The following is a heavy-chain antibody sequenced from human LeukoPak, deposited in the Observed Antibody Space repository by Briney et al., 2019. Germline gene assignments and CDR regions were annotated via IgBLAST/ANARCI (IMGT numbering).Heavy chain of an antibody. J-gene: IGHJ4*02. CDR3: ARDQYDSVWGSYRPYFDF. V-gene: IGHV1-18*04. Sequence: GASVKVSCKASGYTFSSYGISWVRQAPGQGLEWMGSISPYTGDTKYAERLQDRVIMTTDTFTRTAYMELRSLTSDDTAVFYCARDQYDSVWGSYRPYFDFWGQGTLVTVSS. D-gene: IGHD3-16*02. CDR2: ISPYTGDT. CDR1: GYTFSSYG.